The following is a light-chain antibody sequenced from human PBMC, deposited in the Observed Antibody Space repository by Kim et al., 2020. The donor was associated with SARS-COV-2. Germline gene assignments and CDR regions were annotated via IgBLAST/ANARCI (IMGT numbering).Light chain of an antibody. CDR2: DNN. CDR1: SSNIGKNY. J-gene: IGLJ3*02. V-gene: IGLV1-51*01. CDR3: GTWDTSLSAVV. Sequence: QSVLTQPPSVSAAPGQKVTISCSGSSSNIGKNYVSWYQNLPGTAPKLLIYDNNKRPSGIPDRFSGSKSGTSATLGITGLQTGDEADYYCGTWDTSLSAVVFGGGPQLTVL.